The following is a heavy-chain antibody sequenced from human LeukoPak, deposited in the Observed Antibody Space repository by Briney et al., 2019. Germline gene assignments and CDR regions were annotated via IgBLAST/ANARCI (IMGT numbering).Heavy chain of an antibody. CDR2: IDWDDDK. CDR3: ARMYSSGWYYFDY. J-gene: IGHJ4*02. Sequence: SGPTLVNPTQTLTLTCTFSGFSLTTSAMCVNWIRQPPGKALEWLARIDWDDDKYYNTSLKTRLTISKDTSKNQVVLTMTNMDPVDTATYYCARMYSSGWYYFDYWGQGTLVTVSS. D-gene: IGHD6-19*01. CDR1: GFSLTTSAMC. V-gene: IGHV2-70*11.